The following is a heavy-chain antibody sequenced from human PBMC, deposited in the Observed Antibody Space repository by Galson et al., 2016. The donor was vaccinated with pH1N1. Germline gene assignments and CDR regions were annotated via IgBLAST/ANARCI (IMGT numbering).Heavy chain of an antibody. J-gene: IGHJ4*02. Sequence: SVKVSCKASGYTFISYDISWVRQAPGQGLEWMGRISGYNGNTNYAQKLQGRVTMTTDTSTSTAYMELRSLRSDDTAAYYCARAGYGDYVGYFDYWGQGTLVTVSS. CDR2: ISGYNGNT. CDR3: ARAGYGDYVGYFDY. D-gene: IGHD4-17*01. CDR1: GYTFISYD. V-gene: IGHV1-18*01.